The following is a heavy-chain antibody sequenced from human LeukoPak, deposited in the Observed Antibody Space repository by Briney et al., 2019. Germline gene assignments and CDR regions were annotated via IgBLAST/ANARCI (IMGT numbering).Heavy chain of an antibody. J-gene: IGHJ4*02. CDR2: IRGSGASK. D-gene: IGHD2-2*01. Sequence: GGSLRLSCAASGFTFSNYAMSWVRQAPGKGLEWVSLIRGSGASKYYADSAQGRFTVSRDNAKNTLYLQMNSLRAEDTAVYYCAKDPDCSSISCRAPFDYWGQGTLVTVSS. CDR1: GFTFSNYA. CDR3: AKDPDCSSISCRAPFDY. V-gene: IGHV3-23*01.